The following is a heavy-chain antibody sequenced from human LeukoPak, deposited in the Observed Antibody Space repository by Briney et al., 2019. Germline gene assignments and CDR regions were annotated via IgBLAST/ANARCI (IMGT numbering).Heavy chain of an antibody. V-gene: IGHV3-7*03. CDR1: GFIFSDYA. J-gene: IGHJ4*02. Sequence: GGSLRLSCAASGFIFSDYALKWVRQAPGKGLEWVASIRHDGSEKYYVDSVRGRFTISRDNSKNTLYLQMNSLRAEDTALYYCAKDFVRYNIQFDYWGQGALVTVSS. CDR3: AKDFVRYNIQFDY. CDR2: IRHDGSEK. D-gene: IGHD1-1*01.